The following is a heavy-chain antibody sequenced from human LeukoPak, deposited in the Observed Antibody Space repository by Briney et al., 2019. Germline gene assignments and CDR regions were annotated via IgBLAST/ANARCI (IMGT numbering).Heavy chain of an antibody. CDR1: GDSVSSNSVT. Sequence: SQTLSLTCAISGDSVSSNSVTWNWIWQSPSRGLEWLGRTYYRSTWYNDYAVSVRGRITVNPDTSKSQFSLHLNSVTPEDTAVYYCARRLTQYDCFDPWGQGILVTVSS. CDR2: TYYRSTWYN. J-gene: IGHJ5*02. CDR3: ARRLTQYDCFDP. V-gene: IGHV6-1*01. D-gene: IGHD2-2*01.